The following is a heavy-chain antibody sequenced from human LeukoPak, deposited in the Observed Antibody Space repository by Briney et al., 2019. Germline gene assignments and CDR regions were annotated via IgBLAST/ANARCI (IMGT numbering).Heavy chain of an antibody. V-gene: IGHV4-39*01. CDR1: GGSISSSSYY. Sequence: PSETLSLTCTVSGGSISSSSYYWGWIRQPPGKGLEWIGSIYYSGSTYYNPSLKSRVTISVDTSKNQFSLKLSSVTAADTAVYYCARLDSSGWSNWFDPWGQGTLVTVSS. CDR2: IYYSGST. J-gene: IGHJ5*02. D-gene: IGHD6-19*01. CDR3: ARLDSSGWSNWFDP.